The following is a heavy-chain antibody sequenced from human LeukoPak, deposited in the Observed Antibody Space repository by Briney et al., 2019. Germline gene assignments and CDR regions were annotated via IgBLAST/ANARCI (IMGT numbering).Heavy chain of an antibody. Sequence: GGSLRLSCAASGFTFNSYSMNWVRQAPGKGLEWVSSISSSSSYIYYADSVKGRFTISRDNAKNSLDLQMNSLRAEDTAVYYCARDLSGIAGYTYGRGIDYWGQGTLVTVSS. V-gene: IGHV3-21*01. D-gene: IGHD5-18*01. CDR2: ISSSSSYI. J-gene: IGHJ4*02. CDR1: GFTFNSYS. CDR3: ARDLSGIAGYTYGRGIDY.